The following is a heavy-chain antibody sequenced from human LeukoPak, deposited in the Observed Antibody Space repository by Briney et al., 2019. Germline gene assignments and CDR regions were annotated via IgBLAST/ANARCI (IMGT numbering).Heavy chain of an antibody. J-gene: IGHJ6*03. CDR3: ARAIQLERPPPLIGYYYMDV. CDR1: GGSISSYY. Sequence: SETLSLTCTVSGGSISSYYWSWIRQPPGKGLEWIGYIYYSGSTNYNPSLKSRVTISGDTSKNQFSLKLRSMTAADTAVYYCARAIQLERPPPLIGYYYMDVWGKGTTVTVSS. CDR2: IYYSGST. V-gene: IGHV4-59*01. D-gene: IGHD1-1*01.